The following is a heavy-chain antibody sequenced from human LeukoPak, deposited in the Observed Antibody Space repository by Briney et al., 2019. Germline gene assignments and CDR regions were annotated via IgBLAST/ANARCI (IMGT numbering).Heavy chain of an antibody. Sequence: VASVKVSCKASGYTFTGYYMHWVRQAPGQGLEWMGWINPNSGGTNYAQKFQGRVTMTRDTSISTAYMELSRLRSDDTAVYYCARDRRIAAAIPDYWGQGTLVTVSS. CDR1: GYTFTGYY. D-gene: IGHD6-13*01. CDR3: ARDRRIAAAIPDY. CDR2: INPNSGGT. J-gene: IGHJ4*02. V-gene: IGHV1-2*02.